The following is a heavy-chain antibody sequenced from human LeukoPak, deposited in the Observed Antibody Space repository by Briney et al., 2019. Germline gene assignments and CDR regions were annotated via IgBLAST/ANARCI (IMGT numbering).Heavy chain of an antibody. CDR1: GFTFSSYS. J-gene: IGHJ4*02. CDR3: ARDAGQQPHDY. D-gene: IGHD6-13*01. CDR2: ISSSSNYI. Sequence: GGSLRLSCAASGFTFSSYSMNWVRQAPGKGLEWVSSISSSSNYIYYADSVKGRFTISRDNAKNSLYLQMNSLGAEDTAVYYCARDAGQQPHDYWGQGTLVTVSS. V-gene: IGHV3-21*04.